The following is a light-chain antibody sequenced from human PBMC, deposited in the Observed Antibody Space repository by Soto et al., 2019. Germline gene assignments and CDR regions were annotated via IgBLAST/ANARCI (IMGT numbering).Light chain of an antibody. CDR3: QQYNSFST. J-gene: IGKJ5*01. V-gene: IGKV1-17*01. Sequence: DMQMTQSPSSVSASVGDGVTITCRASQGIKNDLAWYQQKPGKAPKRLIYAVSSLQSEVPSRFSGSGSGTEFTLTISSLQPDDFATYYCQQYNSFSTFGQGTRLEI. CDR2: AVS. CDR1: QGIKND.